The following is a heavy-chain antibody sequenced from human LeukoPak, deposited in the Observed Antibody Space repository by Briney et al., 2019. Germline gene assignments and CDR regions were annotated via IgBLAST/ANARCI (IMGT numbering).Heavy chain of an antibody. CDR3: ARARVKVVPAAKGYWFDP. CDR1: GGSFSGYY. CDR2: INQSGST. D-gene: IGHD2-2*01. Sequence: PSETLSLTCAVYGGSFSGYYWSWIRQPPGKGLEWVGEINQSGSTNYNPSLKSRVTISVDTPKNQSSLKLSSVTAADTAVYYCARARVKVVPAAKGYWFDPWGQGTLVTVSS. J-gene: IGHJ5*02. V-gene: IGHV4-34*01.